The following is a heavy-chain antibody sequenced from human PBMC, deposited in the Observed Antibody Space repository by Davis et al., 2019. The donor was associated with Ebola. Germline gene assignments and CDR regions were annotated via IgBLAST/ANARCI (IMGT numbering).Heavy chain of an antibody. CDR1: GFTFSSYW. Sequence: GESLKISCAASGFTFSSYWMSWVRQAPGKGLEWVANIKQDGSEKYYVDSVKGRFTISRDNAKNSLYLQMNSLRAEDTAVYYCAREDYGDYVDYWGQGTLVTVSS. D-gene: IGHD4-17*01. CDR3: AREDYGDYVDY. CDR2: IKQDGSEK. V-gene: IGHV3-7*01. J-gene: IGHJ4*02.